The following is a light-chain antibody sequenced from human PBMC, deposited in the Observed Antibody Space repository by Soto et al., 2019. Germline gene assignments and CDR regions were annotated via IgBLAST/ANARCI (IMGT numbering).Light chain of an antibody. V-gene: IGLV2-8*01. J-gene: IGLJ1*01. Sequence: LTQPPSASGSPGQSVTISCTGTSSDVGGYNYVSWYQQHPGKAPKLMIYEVSKRPSGVPDSFSGSKSGNTASLTVSGLQAEDEADYYCSSYAGSNNFVFGTGTKVTVL. CDR1: SSDVGGYNY. CDR2: EVS. CDR3: SSYAGSNNFV.